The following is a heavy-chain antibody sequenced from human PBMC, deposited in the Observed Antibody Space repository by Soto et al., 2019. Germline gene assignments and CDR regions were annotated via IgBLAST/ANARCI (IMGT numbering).Heavy chain of an antibody. V-gene: IGHV3-7*03. CDR1: GFNCTSYW. CDR3: ATDLYWSKVTQN. J-gene: IGHJ4*02. Sequence: GGSLRLSCAGSGFNCTSYWMNWVRQAPGKGLEWVANIKPDGSEKYYVDSVEGRLTISRDNAKKSLYLEMNSLRAEDTAVYYCATDLYWSKVTQNWGQGTLVTVSS. CDR2: IKPDGSEK. D-gene: IGHD3-3*01.